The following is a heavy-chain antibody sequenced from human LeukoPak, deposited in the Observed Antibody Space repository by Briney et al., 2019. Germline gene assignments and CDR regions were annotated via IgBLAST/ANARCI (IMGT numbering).Heavy chain of an antibody. J-gene: IGHJ6*03. V-gene: IGHV1-18*01. Sequence: GASVKVSCKASGYTFTSYGISWVRQAPGQGLERMGWISAYNGNTNYAQKLQGRVTMTTDTSTSTAYMELSSLRSEDTAVYYCARGPMVRGYYYYYYMDVWGKGTTVTISS. CDR3: ARGPMVRGYYYYYYMDV. D-gene: IGHD3-10*01. CDR2: ISAYNGNT. CDR1: GYTFTSYG.